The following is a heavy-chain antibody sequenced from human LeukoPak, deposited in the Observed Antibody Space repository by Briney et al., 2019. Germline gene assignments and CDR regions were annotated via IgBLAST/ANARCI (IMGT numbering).Heavy chain of an antibody. Sequence: PGGSLRLSCAASGFTFSSYAMHWVRQAPGKGLEWVSSISGSGGSTYYADSVKGRFTISRDNSKNTQYLQMNSLRVEDTAVYYCAKVEYSSNIPQHWGQGTLVTVSS. J-gene: IGHJ1*01. V-gene: IGHV3-23*01. CDR2: ISGSGGST. CDR3: AKVEYSSNIPQH. CDR1: GFTFSSYA. D-gene: IGHD6-6*01.